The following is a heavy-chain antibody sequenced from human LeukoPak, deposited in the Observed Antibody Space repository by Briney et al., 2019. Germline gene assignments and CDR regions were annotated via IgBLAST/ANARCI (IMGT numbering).Heavy chain of an antibody. Sequence: SETLSLTCTVSGGSISSYYWSWIRQPPGKGLEWIGYIYYSGSTNYNPPLKNRVTISVDTSKNQFSLKLSSVTAADTAVYYCARDSTVVTAYGMDVWGQGTTVTVSS. CDR2: IYYSGST. CDR1: GGSISSYY. CDR3: ARDSTVVTAYGMDV. V-gene: IGHV4-59*01. J-gene: IGHJ6*02. D-gene: IGHD4-23*01.